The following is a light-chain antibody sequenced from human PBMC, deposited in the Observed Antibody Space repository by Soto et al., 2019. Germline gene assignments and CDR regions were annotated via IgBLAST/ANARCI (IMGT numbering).Light chain of an antibody. CDR2: DVS. Sequence: QSVLTQPASVSGSPGQSITISCTGTGSDFGGYNFVSWYQQHPGKVPELIIFDVSKRPSGAFNRFSGSKSGNTASLTISGLQAEDEADYYCSSYRSGNTPYVFGTGTKVTVL. J-gene: IGLJ1*01. CDR1: GSDFGGYNF. V-gene: IGLV2-14*03. CDR3: SSYRSGNTPYV.